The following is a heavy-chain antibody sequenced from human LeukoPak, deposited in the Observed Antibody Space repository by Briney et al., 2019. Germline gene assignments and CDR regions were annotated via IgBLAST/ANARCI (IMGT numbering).Heavy chain of an antibody. CDR2: IYYSGST. Sequence: SETLSLTCTVSGGSISSYYWSWIRQPPGKGLEWIGYIYYSGSTNYSPSLKSRVTISVDTSKNQFSLKLSSVTTADTAVYYCARSLSGYLDYWGQGTLVTVSS. CDR1: GGSISSYY. D-gene: IGHD3-3*01. V-gene: IGHV4-59*01. J-gene: IGHJ4*02. CDR3: ARSLSGYLDY.